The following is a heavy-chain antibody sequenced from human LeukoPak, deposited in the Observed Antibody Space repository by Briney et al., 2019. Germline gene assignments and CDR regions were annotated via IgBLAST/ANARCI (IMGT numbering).Heavy chain of an antibody. V-gene: IGHV3-30-3*01. CDR2: MSSDGNTK. CDR3: AHIFYYGSESYGDY. J-gene: IGHJ4*02. Sequence: PGGSLRLSCAASGFIFSNFPLHWVRQTPDKGLECVAIMSSDGNTKYYANSVRGRFTVSRDNSKNTVYLQMNSLRVEDTAVYYCAHIFYYGSESYGDYWGQGTLVTVSS. D-gene: IGHD3-10*01. CDR1: GFIFSNFP.